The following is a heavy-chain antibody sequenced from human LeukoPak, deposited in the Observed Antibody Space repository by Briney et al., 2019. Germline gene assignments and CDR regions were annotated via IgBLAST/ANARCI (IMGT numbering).Heavy chain of an antibody. CDR1: GFTFSNYG. J-gene: IGHJ4*02. CDR2: IWFDGTNK. V-gene: IGHV3-33*01. Sequence: PGSSLRLSCAASGFTFSNYGMHWVRQAPGKGLEWVAVIWFDGTNKYYADSVRGRFTISRDNSKNTLYLQMSSLRAEDTAVYYCARDRGVAAHLDYWGQGTLVTVSS. D-gene: IGHD5-12*01. CDR3: ARDRGVAAHLDY.